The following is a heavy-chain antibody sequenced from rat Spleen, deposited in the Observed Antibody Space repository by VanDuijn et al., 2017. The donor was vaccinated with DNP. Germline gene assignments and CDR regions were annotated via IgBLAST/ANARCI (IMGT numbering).Heavy chain of an antibody. D-gene: IGHD1-4*01. CDR3: ARDYRVWAY. CDR2: ITSSGGST. Sequence: EVQLVETGGGLVQPGRSLKLSCVASGFTFSSYWMFWIRQAPGKGLEWVASITSSGGSTYYPDSVKGRFTISRDNAKNTLYLQMNSLRSEDTATYYCARDYRVWAYWGQGTLVTVSS. V-gene: IGHV5-58*01. CDR1: GFTFSSYW. J-gene: IGHJ3*01.